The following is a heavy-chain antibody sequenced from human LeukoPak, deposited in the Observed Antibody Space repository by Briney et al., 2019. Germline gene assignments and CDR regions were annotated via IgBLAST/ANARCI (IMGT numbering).Heavy chain of an antibody. Sequence: PSETLSLTCTVSGGSISSGSYYWSWIRQPAGKGLEWIGRIYTSGSTNYNPSLKSRVTVSVDTSKNQFSLKLSSVTAADTAAYYCARERGSSWDDAFDIWGQGTMVTVSS. CDR1: GGSISSGSYY. J-gene: IGHJ3*02. CDR3: ARERGSSWDDAFDI. D-gene: IGHD6-13*01. CDR2: IYTSGST. V-gene: IGHV4-61*02.